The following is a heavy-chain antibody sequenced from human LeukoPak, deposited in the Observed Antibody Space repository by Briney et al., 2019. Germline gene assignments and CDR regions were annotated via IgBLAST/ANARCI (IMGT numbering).Heavy chain of an antibody. Sequence: GGSLRLSCAASGFTFDDYGMSWVRQAPGKGLEWVSGINWNGGSTGYADSVKGRFTISRDNVDNVVHLQMSSLRNEDTAFYYCARVAVAGPTGWFDSWGQGTLVTVSS. D-gene: IGHD6-19*01. CDR3: ARVAVAGPTGWFDS. V-gene: IGHV3-20*04. CDR2: INWNGGST. CDR1: GFTFDDYG. J-gene: IGHJ5*01.